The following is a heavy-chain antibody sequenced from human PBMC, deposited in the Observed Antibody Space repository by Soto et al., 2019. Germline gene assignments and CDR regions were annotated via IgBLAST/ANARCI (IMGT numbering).Heavy chain of an antibody. CDR3: AKDVARRDGMDV. J-gene: IGHJ6*02. V-gene: IGHV3-30*18. CDR1: GFTFSSYG. CDR2: ISYDGSNK. Sequence: QVQLVESGGGVVQPGRSLRLSCAASGFTFSSYGMHWVRQAPGKGLEWVAVISYDGSNKYYADSVKGRFTISRDNSKNTLYLQMNSLRAEDTAVYYCAKDVARRDGMDVWGQGTTVTVSS.